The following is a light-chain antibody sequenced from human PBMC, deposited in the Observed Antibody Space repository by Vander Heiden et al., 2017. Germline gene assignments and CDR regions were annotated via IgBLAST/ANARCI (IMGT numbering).Light chain of an antibody. V-gene: IGLV1-44*01. J-gene: IGLJ1*01. CDR3: AAWDDSLNAYV. Sequence: QSVLTQPPSASGPPGQRVTISCSGSTSNVGSNIVNWYHQLPGAAPKLLIHSNNQRPSGVPDRISGSKSGTSASLAISGLHSEDETEYYCAAWDDSLNAYVFGSGTKVTVL. CDR1: TSNVGSNI. CDR2: SNN.